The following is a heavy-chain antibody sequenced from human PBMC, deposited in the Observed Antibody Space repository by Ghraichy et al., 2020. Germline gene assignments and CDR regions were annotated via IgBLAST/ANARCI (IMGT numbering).Heavy chain of an antibody. V-gene: IGHV1-18*01. D-gene: IGHD6-25*01. CDR3: ARGPGYLYYFDL. CDR2: ISAYDGAT. J-gene: IGHJ4*02. CDR1: GYTFSSYD. Sequence: ASVKVSCKASGYTFSSYDIGWVREVPGQGFEWVGWISAYDGATFYAQKFQGRVTLTKDTSTDTAYMDLRSLRSDDTAVYFCARGPGYLYYFDLWGQGTLVIVSS.